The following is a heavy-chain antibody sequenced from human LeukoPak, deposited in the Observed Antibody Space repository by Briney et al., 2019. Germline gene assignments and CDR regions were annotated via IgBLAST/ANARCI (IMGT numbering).Heavy chain of an antibody. J-gene: IGHJ4*02. CDR3: ARDSGEYYFDY. CDR1: GYTFTRYA. V-gene: IGHV1-3*01. D-gene: IGHD2-15*01. Sequence: AASVKVSCKASGYTFTRYAMHWVRQAPGQRLEWMGWINAGNGDTKYSQKFQGRVTITRDTSASTAYMELSSLRSEDTAVYYCARDSGEYYFDYWGQGTLVTVSS. CDR2: INAGNGDT.